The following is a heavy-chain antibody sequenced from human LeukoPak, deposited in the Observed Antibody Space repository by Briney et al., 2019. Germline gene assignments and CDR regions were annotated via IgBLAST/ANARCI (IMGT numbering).Heavy chain of an antibody. CDR2: MYHSGST. CDR3: ARGVIAAGGNDFDY. CDR1: GGSISSSNW. Sequence: PSETLSLTCAVSGGSISSSNWWSWVRQPPGKGLECIGEMYHSGSTNYNPSLKSRVTMSVDTSKNQFSLKLSSVTAADTAIYYCARGVIAAGGNDFDYWGQGTLVTVSS. V-gene: IGHV4-4*02. D-gene: IGHD6-13*01. J-gene: IGHJ4*02.